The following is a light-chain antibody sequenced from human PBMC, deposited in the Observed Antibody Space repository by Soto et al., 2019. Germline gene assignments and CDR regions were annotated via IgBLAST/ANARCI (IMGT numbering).Light chain of an antibody. CDR2: KAS. J-gene: IGKJ1*01. V-gene: IGKV1-5*03. Sequence: DIQMTQSPSTLSASVGDRVTITCRASQSISSWLAWYQQKPGKAPKLLIYKASSLESGAPSRFSGSGSGTEFTLTISSLQPDDFPTYYCQQYNSYPWTFGQGTKVEIK. CDR3: QQYNSYPWT. CDR1: QSISSW.